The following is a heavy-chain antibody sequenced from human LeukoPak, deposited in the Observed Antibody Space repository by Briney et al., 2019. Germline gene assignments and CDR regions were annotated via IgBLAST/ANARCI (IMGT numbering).Heavy chain of an antibody. Sequence: SETLSLTCTVSGGSVSSHFWSWIRQPPGKGLEWIGYIYNSGITNYNPSLKSRVTMSVDTCKNQFSLMLRSVTAADTAVYYCARDHLPAGAPGYYMDVWGKGTTVTVSS. V-gene: IGHV4-59*02. D-gene: IGHD4/OR15-4a*01. CDR2: IYNSGIT. J-gene: IGHJ6*03. CDR3: ARDHLPAGAPGYYMDV. CDR1: GGSVSSHF.